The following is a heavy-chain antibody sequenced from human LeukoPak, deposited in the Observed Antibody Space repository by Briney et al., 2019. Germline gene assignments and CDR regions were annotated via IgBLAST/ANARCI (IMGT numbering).Heavy chain of an antibody. CDR3: ARVPPKYYYGSGSYTLDY. D-gene: IGHD3-10*01. V-gene: IGHV1-2*02. J-gene: IGHJ4*02. CDR2: INPNSGGT. CDR1: GYTFTGYY. Sequence: ASVKVSCKASGYTFTGYYMHWVRQAPGQGLEWMGWINPNSGGTNYAQKFQGRVTMTRDTSISTAYMELSRLRSDDTAVYYCARVPPKYYYGSGSYTLDYWGQGTLVTVSS.